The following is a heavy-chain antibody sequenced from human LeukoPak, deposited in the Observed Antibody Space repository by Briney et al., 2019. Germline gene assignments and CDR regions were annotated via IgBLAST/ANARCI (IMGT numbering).Heavy chain of an antibody. V-gene: IGHV1-69*04. CDR3: ARDGYDSSDY. CDR2: IIPILGIA. D-gene: IGHD3-22*01. CDR1: GYTFTSYG. Sequence: SVKVSCKASGYTFTSYGISWVRQAPGQGLEWMGRIIPILGIANYAQKFQGRVTITADKSTSTAYMELSSLRSEDTAVYYCARDGYDSSDYWGQGTLVTVSS. J-gene: IGHJ4*02.